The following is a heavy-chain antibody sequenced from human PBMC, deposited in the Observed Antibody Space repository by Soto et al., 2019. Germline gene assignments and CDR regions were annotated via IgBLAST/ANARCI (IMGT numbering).Heavy chain of an antibody. D-gene: IGHD1-20*01. CDR3: ASGSITEGKYGMDV. Sequence: PSETLSLTCTVSGGSIRIYYWSLIRQPAGKGLEWIGRIHTSGSTSYNPSLKRRVTMSVDTSKNRFSLKVRSVTAADTAVYYCASGSITEGKYGMDVWGHGTTVTVFS. CDR1: GGSIRIYY. J-gene: IGHJ6*02. V-gene: IGHV4-4*07. CDR2: IHTSGST.